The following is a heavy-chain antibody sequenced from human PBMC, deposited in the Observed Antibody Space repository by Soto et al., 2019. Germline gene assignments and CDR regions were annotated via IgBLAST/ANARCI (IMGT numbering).Heavy chain of an antibody. V-gene: IGHV3-23*01. J-gene: IGHJ1*01. Sequence: EVQLLESGGGLVQPGGSLRLSCAASGLTFSSYAMSWVRRAPGKGLEWVSGISGNGGSTYYADSVKGRFTISRDNSKNTLYLQINNLRAEDTAVYSCATSQGGGYFIAVAGTYLQDWGQGTLVSVSS. CDR2: ISGNGGST. CDR3: ATSQGGGYFIAVAGTYLQD. D-gene: IGHD6-19*01. CDR1: GLTFSSYA.